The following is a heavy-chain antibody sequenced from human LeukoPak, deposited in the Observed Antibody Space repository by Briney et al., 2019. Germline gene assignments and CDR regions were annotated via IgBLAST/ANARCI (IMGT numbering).Heavy chain of an antibody. CDR2: IYHSGRT. V-gene: IGHV4-38-2*02. J-gene: IGHJ6*03. Sequence: SETLSLTCTVSDYSINSGYYWDWIRQPPGKGLEWIGSIYHSGRTYYNPSLKSRVTISLDTSKNQYSLRLSSVTAANTAVCYCARVYTGSSWDYYYYLDVWVKATTVTVSS. D-gene: IGHD6-13*01. CDR3: ARVYTGSSWDYYYYLDV. CDR1: DYSINSGYY.